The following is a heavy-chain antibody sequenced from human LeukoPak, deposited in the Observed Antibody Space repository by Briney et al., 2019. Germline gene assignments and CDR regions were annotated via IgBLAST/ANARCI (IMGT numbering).Heavy chain of an antibody. CDR1: GYTFTSYD. V-gene: IGHV1-8*01. CDR2: MNPNSGNT. CDR3: ARGGPVAATHKYFQY. D-gene: IGHD6-19*01. Sequence: ASVKVSCKASGYTFTSYDINWARQATGQGLEWMGWMNPNSGNTDYAQKFQGRVTMTRSTSITTAYMELSILRSEDTAIYYCARGGPVAATHKYFQYWGQGTLVTVSS. J-gene: IGHJ1*01.